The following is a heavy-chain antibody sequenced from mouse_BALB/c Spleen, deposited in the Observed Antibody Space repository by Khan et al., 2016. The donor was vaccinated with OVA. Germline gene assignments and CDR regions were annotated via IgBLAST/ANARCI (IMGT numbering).Heavy chain of an antibody. J-gene: IGHJ2*01. D-gene: IGHD1-1*01. Sequence: EVQLQQSGTELVKPGASVKISCKASGYSFTGYFMNWVMQSHGKSLEWIGRINPHIGETFYNQKFKGKATLTVDESSSTAHMELRSLASEDSAVYYCARIYSSDFDYWGQGTPLTVSA. CDR2: INPHIGET. V-gene: IGHV1-20*02. CDR1: GYSFTGYF. CDR3: ARIYSSDFDY.